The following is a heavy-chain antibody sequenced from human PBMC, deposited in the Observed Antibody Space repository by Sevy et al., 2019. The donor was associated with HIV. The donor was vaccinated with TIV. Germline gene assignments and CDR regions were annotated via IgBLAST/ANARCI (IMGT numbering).Heavy chain of an antibody. J-gene: IGHJ4*02. D-gene: IGHD3-22*01. CDR2: FDPEDGET. Sequence: GESLKISCKVSGYTLTQLSMNWVRQAPGKGLEWMGSFDPEDGETIYAQKFQGRVTMTEDRSTDTAYMDLSSLGSEDTAVYYCATTKDYYESSGYPFDYWGQGTLVTVSS. CDR1: GYTLTQLS. CDR3: ATTKDYYESSGYPFDY. V-gene: IGHV1-24*01.